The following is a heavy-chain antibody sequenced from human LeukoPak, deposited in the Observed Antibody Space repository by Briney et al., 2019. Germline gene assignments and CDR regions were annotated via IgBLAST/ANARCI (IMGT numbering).Heavy chain of an antibody. CDR2: ISAYNGNT. Sequence: ASVKVSCKASGGTFSSYAISWVRQAPGQGLEWMGWISAYNGNTNYAQKLQGRVTMTTDTSTSTAYMELRSLRSDDTAVYYCAREGNIVVVPAAIPFDYWGQGTLVTVSS. CDR3: AREGNIVVVPAAIPFDY. J-gene: IGHJ4*02. D-gene: IGHD2-2*01. CDR1: GGTFSSYA. V-gene: IGHV1-18*01.